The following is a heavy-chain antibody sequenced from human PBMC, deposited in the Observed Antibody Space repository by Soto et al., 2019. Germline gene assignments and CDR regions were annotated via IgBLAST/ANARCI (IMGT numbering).Heavy chain of an antibody. V-gene: IGHV1-46*01. CDR3: ARLTIFGVDRDY. Sequence: ASVKVSCKASGYTFTSYYMHWVRQAPGQGLEWMGIINPSGGSTSYAQKFQGRVTMTRDTSTRTVYMELSSLRSEDTAVYYCARLTIFGVDRDYWGQGTLVTVYS. J-gene: IGHJ4*02. D-gene: IGHD3-3*01. CDR1: GYTFTSYY. CDR2: INPSGGST.